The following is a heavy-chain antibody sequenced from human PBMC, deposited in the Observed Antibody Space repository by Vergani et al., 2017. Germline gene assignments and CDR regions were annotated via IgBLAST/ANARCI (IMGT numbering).Heavy chain of an antibody. Sequence: QVQLVQSGAEVKKPGASVKVSCKASGYTFTSYGISWVRQATGQGLEWMGWISAYNGNTNYAQMLQGRVTMTTDTSTSTAYMELRILSSDDTAVYYCAREGSGGYDYFGDAFDIWGQGTMVTVSS. CDR3: AREGSGGYDYFGDAFDI. V-gene: IGHV1-18*01. D-gene: IGHD5-12*01. CDR1: GYTFTSYG. J-gene: IGHJ3*02. CDR2: ISAYNGNT.